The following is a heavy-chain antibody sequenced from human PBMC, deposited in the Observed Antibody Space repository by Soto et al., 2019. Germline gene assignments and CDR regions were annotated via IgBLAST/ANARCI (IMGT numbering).Heavy chain of an antibody. CDR2: ISAYNGNT. CDR3: ARGGSSSWYGGSYYYYYYGMDV. CDR1: CFTFSSYG. V-gene: IGHV1-18*01. J-gene: IGHJ6*02. D-gene: IGHD6-13*01. Sequence: GSMKVSFQAFCFTFSSYGINWGRPAPWQRVLVVGWISAYNGNTNYAQKLQGRVTMTTDTSTSTAYMELRSLRSDDTAVYYCARGGSSSWYGGSYYYYYYGMDVWGQGTTVTVSS.